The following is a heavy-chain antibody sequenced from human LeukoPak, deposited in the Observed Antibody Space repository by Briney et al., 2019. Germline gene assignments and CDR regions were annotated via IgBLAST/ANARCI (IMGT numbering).Heavy chain of an antibody. J-gene: IGHJ6*03. D-gene: IGHD1-14*01. V-gene: IGHV1-69*06. CDR3: ARGRFPNPLTPYYYYMDV. CDR2: IIPIFGTA. CDR1: ASTFNA. Sequence: ASVKVSCKASASTFNAIHWVRQAPGQGLEWMGGIIPIFGTANYAQKFQGRVTITADKSTSTAYMELSSLRSEDTAVYYCARGRFPNPLTPYYYYMDVWGKGTTVTVSS.